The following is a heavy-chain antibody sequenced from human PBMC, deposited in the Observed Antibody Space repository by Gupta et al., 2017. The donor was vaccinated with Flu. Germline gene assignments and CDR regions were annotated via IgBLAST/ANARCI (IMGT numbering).Heavy chain of an antibody. CDR1: GYTFTDYQ. CDR2: INPNTGGT. CDR3: ARDQYGMDV. J-gene: IGHJ6*02. Sequence: QEQLVQSGAEVQKPGASVKVSCEASGYTFTDYQLHWVRQAPGQGLEWVGWINPNTGGTKHAQKFQGRVTLTRDRSINTAYMELSWLRSEDTAVYYCARDQYGMDVWGHGTTVTVSS. V-gene: IGHV1-2*02.